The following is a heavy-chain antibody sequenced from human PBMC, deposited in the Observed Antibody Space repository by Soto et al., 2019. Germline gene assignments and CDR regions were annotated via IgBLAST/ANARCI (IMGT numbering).Heavy chain of an antibody. D-gene: IGHD4-17*01. Sequence: SETLSLTCTVSGGSISSGDYSWSWIRQPPGKGLEWIGYTYHSGSTYYNPSLKSRVTISVDRSKNQFSLKLSSVTAADTAVYYCARAHYGDYGYGMDVWGQGTTVTVSS. CDR1: GGSISSGDYS. CDR3: ARAHYGDYGYGMDV. CDR2: TYHSGST. V-gene: IGHV4-30-2*01. J-gene: IGHJ6*01.